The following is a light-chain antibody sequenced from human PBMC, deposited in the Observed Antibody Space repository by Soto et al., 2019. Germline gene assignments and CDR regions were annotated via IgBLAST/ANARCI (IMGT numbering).Light chain of an antibody. V-gene: IGLV2-14*01. CDR3: SSYTSSSIRV. J-gene: IGLJ2*01. CDR1: SSDVGGYNY. CDR2: EVS. Sequence: QSALTQPASVSGSPGQSITISCTGTSSDVGGYNYVSWYQQHPGKAPKLIIYEVSNRPSGISNRFSGSKSGNTASLTISGLQAEDEADYYCSSYTSSSIRVFGGGTKLTVL.